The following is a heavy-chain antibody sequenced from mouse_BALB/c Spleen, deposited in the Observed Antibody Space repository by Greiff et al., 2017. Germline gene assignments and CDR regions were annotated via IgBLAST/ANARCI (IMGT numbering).Heavy chain of an antibody. CDR2: IWAGGST. Sequence: VQRVESGPGLVAPSQSLSITCTVSGFTLTSYGVHWVRQPPGKGLEWLGVIWAGGSTNYNSALMSRLSNSKDNSQSQVFLKMNSLQTDDTAMYYCARDYLFAYWGQGTLVTVSA. V-gene: IGHV2-9*02. CDR3: ARDYLFAY. J-gene: IGHJ3*01. CDR1: GFTLTSYG.